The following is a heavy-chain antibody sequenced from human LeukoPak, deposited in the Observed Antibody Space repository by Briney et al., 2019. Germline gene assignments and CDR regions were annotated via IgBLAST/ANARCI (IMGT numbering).Heavy chain of an antibody. V-gene: IGHV3-30*18. Sequence: GGSLRLSCAASGFTFSSYGMHWVRQAPGKGLEWVAVISYDGSNKYYADSVKGRFTISRNNSKNTLYLQMNSLRAEDTAVYYCAKPRGYSGYDSGYCDHGGRGTLVTVPS. J-gene: IGHJ4*02. CDR2: ISYDGSNK. D-gene: IGHD5-12*01. CDR1: GFTFSSYG. CDR3: AKPRGYSGYDSGYCDH.